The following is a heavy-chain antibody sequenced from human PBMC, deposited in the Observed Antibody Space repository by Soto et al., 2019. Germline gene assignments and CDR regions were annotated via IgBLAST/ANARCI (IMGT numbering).Heavy chain of an antibody. Sequence: EVQLVESGGGLIQPGGSLRLSCVVSGFTVSSSNYMSWVRQAPGKGLGWVSVIYTGGTTYYAASVKGRFTISRDHTKNTLYLQMNSLRAEDTAVYYCHGYGYWCQGTLVTVSS. D-gene: IGHD5-12*01. J-gene: IGHJ4*02. CDR3: HGYGY. CDR1: GFTVSSSNY. V-gene: IGHV3-53*01. CDR2: IYTGGTT.